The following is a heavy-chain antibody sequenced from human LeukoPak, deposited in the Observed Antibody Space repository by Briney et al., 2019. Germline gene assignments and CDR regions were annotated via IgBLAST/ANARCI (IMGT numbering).Heavy chain of an antibody. J-gene: IGHJ6*03. CDR2: IYYSGST. CDR1: GGSISSSSYY. Sequence: PSETLSLTCTVSGGSISSSSYYWGWIRQPPGEGLEWIGSIYYSGSTYYNPCLKSRVTISVDTSNNQFPLKLSSVTAADTAVYYCASIDRGGLYYYYMDVWGKGTTVTVSS. D-gene: IGHD2-15*01. CDR3: ASIDRGGLYYYYMDV. V-gene: IGHV4-39*06.